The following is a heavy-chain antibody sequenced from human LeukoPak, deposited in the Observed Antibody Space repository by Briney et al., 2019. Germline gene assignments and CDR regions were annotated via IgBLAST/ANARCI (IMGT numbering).Heavy chain of an antibody. J-gene: IGHJ5*02. V-gene: IGHV4-31*03. CDR2: IYYSGST. Sequence: SETLSLTCTVSGGSISSGDYYWSWIRQHPGKGLEWIGYIYYSGSTYYNPSLKSRVTISVDTSKNQFSLKLSSVTAADTAVYYCAREYYDYVWGSYRPGDNWFDPWGQGTLVTVSS. CDR1: GGSISSGDYY. D-gene: IGHD3-16*02. CDR3: AREYYDYVWGSYRPGDNWFDP.